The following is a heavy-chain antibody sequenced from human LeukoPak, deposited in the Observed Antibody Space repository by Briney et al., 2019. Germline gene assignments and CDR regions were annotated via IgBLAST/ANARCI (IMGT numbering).Heavy chain of an antibody. J-gene: IGHJ3*02. CDR2: IIPILGIA. CDR3: ARLSALRDGYNFARAFDI. Sequence: ASVKVSCKASVGTFSSYAISWVRQAPGPGLEWMGRIIPILGIANYAQKFQGRVTITADKSTSTAYIELSSLRSDDTPVYYCARLSALRDGYNFARAFDIWGQGTMVTVSS. D-gene: IGHD5-12*01. V-gene: IGHV1-69*04. CDR1: VGTFSSYA.